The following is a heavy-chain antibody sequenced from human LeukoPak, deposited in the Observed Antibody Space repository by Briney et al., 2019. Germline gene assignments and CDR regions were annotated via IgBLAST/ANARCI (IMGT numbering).Heavy chain of an antibody. V-gene: IGHV7-4-1*02. D-gene: IGHD1-14*01. CDR1: GCTFSSFT. Sequence: ASVKVSCKASGCTFSSFTMSWVRQVPGQGLELMGWINTNTGNPTYAQGFTGRYVFSLDTSVSTAYLQISGLNPDDTAVYYCARKKVEPDRYFDHWGQGTLVTVSS. CDR3: ARKKVEPDRYFDH. CDR2: INTNTGNP. J-gene: IGHJ4*02.